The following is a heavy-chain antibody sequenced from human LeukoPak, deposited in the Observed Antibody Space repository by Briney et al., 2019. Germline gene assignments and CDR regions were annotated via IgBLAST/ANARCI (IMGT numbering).Heavy chain of an antibody. CDR2: IYTSGTS. CDR1: GGSISSGSYY. D-gene: IGHD2-2*02. Sequence: PSETLSLTCTVSGGSISSGSYYWNWIRQPAGKGLEWIGRIYTSGTSNYNPSLKSRVTMSLDTSKNQFSLKLSSVTAADTAVYYCARDLEDCSSTRCYKDSDAFDVWGRGTTVTVSP. V-gene: IGHV4-61*02. CDR3: ARDLEDCSSTRCYKDSDAFDV. J-gene: IGHJ3*01.